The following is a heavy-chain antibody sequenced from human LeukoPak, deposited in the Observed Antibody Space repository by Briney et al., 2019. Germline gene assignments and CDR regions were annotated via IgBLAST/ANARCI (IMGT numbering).Heavy chain of an antibody. Sequence: GGSLRLSCAASGFNFNDYYMSWIRQAPGKGLVWLSYIAYSADDIYYAHSVKGRLTISRDNAKNSLYLQMNSLRVEDTAVYFCASGSSSVGYWGQGTLVTVSS. D-gene: IGHD6-6*01. CDR3: ASGSSSVGY. J-gene: IGHJ4*02. V-gene: IGHV3-11*01. CDR2: IAYSADDI. CDR1: GFNFNDYY.